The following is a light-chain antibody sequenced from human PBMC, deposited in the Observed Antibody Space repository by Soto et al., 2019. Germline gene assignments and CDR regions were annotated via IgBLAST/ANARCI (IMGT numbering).Light chain of an antibody. CDR3: QQYGSXPPT. J-gene: IGKJ1*01. Sequence: IVLTQSPGTLSLSPGERTTLSCRASQSISRYLAWYQQKPGQGPRLLIYGASSRATGTPDRFSGSGSGTDLTLTINRLEPEDFALYYCQQYGSXPPTFGXGTKXEIK. CDR2: GAS. CDR1: QSISRY. V-gene: IGKV3-20*01.